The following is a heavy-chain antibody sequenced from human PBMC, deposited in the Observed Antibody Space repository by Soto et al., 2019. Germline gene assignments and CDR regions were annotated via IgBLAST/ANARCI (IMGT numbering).Heavy chain of an antibody. D-gene: IGHD2-21*01. CDR3: ARWGHIVVEPACNDAYDI. J-gene: IGHJ3*02. CDR1: GYNFPNYW. CDR2: IYPADSDT. V-gene: IGHV5-51*01. Sequence: EVQLVQSGAEVKKPGESLRISCQGSGYNFPNYWIGWVRQMPGKGLEWMGVIYPADSDTRYSPSFQGQVTISADKSITTAYLQWHSLQASDTAMYYCARWGHIVVEPACNDAYDIWGQGTMVTVAS.